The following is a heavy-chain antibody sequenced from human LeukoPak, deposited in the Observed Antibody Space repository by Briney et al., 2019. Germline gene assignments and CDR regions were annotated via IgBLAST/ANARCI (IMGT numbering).Heavy chain of an antibody. CDR1: GFIFSSYS. CDR2: ISSSSSTI. J-gene: IGHJ3*02. V-gene: IGHV3-48*01. D-gene: IGHD3-10*01. Sequence: GGSLRLSCATSGFIFSSYSMNWVRQAPGKGLEWVSYISSSSSTIYYADSVKGRFTISRDNAKNSLYLQMNSLRAEDTAVYYCASSGRRGAAAFDIWGQGTMVTVSS. CDR3: ASSGRRGAAAFDI.